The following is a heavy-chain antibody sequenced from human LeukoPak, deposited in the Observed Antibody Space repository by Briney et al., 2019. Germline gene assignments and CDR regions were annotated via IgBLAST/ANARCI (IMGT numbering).Heavy chain of an antibody. CDR3: ASGYYDSSGYYRDAFDI. V-gene: IGHV1-18*01. Sequence: GASVKVSCKTSGYSENFYGITWVRQVAGQGLEWMGWISAQHGQTEYAPNSQDRVTMTTDTYTNTAYMELRSLRSDDTAVYYCASGYYDSSGYYRDAFDIWGQGTMVTVSS. CDR2: ISAQHGQT. D-gene: IGHD3-22*01. CDR1: GYSENFYG. J-gene: IGHJ3*02.